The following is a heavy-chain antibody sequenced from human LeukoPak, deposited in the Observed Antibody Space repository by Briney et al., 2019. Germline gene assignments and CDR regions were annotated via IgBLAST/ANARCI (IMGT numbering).Heavy chain of an antibody. CDR1: GGSISSSSYY. CDR3: ARRGTSSSWTPYFDY. V-gene: IGHV4-39*01. Sequence: SETLSLTCTVSGGSISSSSYYWGWIRQPPGKGLEWIGSIYYSGSTYYNPSLKSRVTISVDTSKNQFSLKLSSVTAADTAVYYCARRGTSSSWTPYFDYWGQGTLVTVSS. D-gene: IGHD6-13*01. J-gene: IGHJ4*02. CDR2: IYYSGST.